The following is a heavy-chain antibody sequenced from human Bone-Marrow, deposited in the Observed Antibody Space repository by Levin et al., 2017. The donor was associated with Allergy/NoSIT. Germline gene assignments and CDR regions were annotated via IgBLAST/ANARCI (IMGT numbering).Heavy chain of an antibody. CDR2: IKQDGSEK. CDR1: GFTFSTYW. Sequence: PGGSLRLSCAGSGFTFSTYWMTWVRQAPGKGLEWVANIKQDGSEKYYVDSVKGRFTISRDNANNLLYLQMNSLRAEDAAVYYCARDSQWLDDAFDVWGQGTMVTVSS. J-gene: IGHJ3*01. D-gene: IGHD6-19*01. V-gene: IGHV3-7*01. CDR3: ARDSQWLDDAFDV.